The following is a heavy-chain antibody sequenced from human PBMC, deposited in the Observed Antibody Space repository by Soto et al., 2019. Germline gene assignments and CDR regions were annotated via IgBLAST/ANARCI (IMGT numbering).Heavy chain of an antibody. CDR2: IYYSGST. V-gene: IGHV4-59*01. J-gene: IGHJ4*02. Sequence: SETLSLTCTVSGGSISSYYWSWIRQPPGKGLEWIGYIYYSGSTNYNPSLKSRVIISVDTSKNQFSLKLSSVPAADTAVYYCARAPHYYDSSGYYYFDYWGQGTLVTVSS. D-gene: IGHD3-22*01. CDR3: ARAPHYYDSSGYYYFDY. CDR1: GGSISSYY.